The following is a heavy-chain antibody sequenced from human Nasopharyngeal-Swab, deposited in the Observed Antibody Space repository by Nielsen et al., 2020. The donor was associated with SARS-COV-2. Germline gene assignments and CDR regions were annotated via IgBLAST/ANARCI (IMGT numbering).Heavy chain of an antibody. CDR2: IYSGGSST. D-gene: IGHD6-6*01. CDR3: AKGAARLHYYYGMDV. Sequence: GASLKISCAASGFTFSSYAMSWVRQAPGKGLEWVSVIYSGGSSTYYADSVKGRFTISRDNSKNTLYLQMNSLRAEDTAVYYWAKGAARLHYYYGMDVWGQGTTVTVSS. CDR1: GFTFSSYA. V-gene: IGHV3-23*03. J-gene: IGHJ6*02.